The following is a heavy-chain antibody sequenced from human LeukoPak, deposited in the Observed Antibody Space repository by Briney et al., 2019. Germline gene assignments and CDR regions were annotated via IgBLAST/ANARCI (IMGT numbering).Heavy chain of an antibody. CDR2: IKQDGSAK. CDR1: GFTFSSYS. Sequence: PGGSLRLSCAASGFTFSSYSMNWVRQAPGKGLEWVANIKQDGSAKYYVDSVKGRFTISRDNAKNSLYLQMNSLRAEDAAVYYCARDGPDSSSFDFDYWGQGTLVTVSS. CDR3: ARDGPDSSSFDFDY. V-gene: IGHV3-7*01. D-gene: IGHD6-6*01. J-gene: IGHJ4*02.